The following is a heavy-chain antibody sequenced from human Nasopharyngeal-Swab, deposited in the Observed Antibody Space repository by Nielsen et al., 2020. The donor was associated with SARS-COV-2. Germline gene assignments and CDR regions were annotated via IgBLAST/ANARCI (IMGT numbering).Heavy chain of an antibody. CDR1: GFTFSNAW. D-gene: IGHD4-17*01. J-gene: IGHJ6*03. CDR3: TTTTTVTTTYYYYYYYMDV. CDR2: IKSKTDGGTT. Sequence: GESLKISCAASGFTFSNAWMSWVRQAPGKWLEWVGRIKSKTDGGTTDYAAPVKGRFTISRDDSKNTLYLQMNSLKTEDTAVYYCTTTTTVTTTYYYYYYYMDVWGKGTTVTVSS. V-gene: IGHV3-15*01.